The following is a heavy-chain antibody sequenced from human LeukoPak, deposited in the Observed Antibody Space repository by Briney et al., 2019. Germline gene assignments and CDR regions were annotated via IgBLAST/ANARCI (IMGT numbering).Heavy chain of an antibody. V-gene: IGHV3-74*01. CDR1: GFTFSAYW. CDR3: AKVAGVVMGRLVAFDI. CDR2: INTDGSSP. J-gene: IGHJ3*02. D-gene: IGHD3-3*01. Sequence: PGGSLRLSCAASGFTFSAYWMHWVRQAPGKGLVWVSRINTDGSSPTYAASVKGRFTISRDNSKNTLYLQMNSLRAEDTAVYYCAKVAGVVMGRLVAFDIWGQGTMVTVSS.